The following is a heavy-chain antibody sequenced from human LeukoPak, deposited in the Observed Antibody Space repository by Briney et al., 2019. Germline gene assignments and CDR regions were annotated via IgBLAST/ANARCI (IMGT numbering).Heavy chain of an antibody. CDR2: ISYDASNK. CDR1: GFPFSTYG. Sequence: GRSLRLSCAASGFPFSTYGMHWVRQAPGKGLEWVAVISYDASNKHYPDSVKGRFTISRDNSKNTLYLQMNSLRAEDTAVYYCANLYGDYPDYWGQGTLVTVSS. D-gene: IGHD4-17*01. V-gene: IGHV3-30*18. CDR3: ANLYGDYPDY. J-gene: IGHJ4*02.